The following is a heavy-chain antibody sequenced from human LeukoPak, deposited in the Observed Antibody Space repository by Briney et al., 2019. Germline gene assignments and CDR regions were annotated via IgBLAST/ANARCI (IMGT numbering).Heavy chain of an antibody. CDR1: GGSISSSSYY. J-gene: IGHJ2*01. Sequence: PSETLSLTCTVSGGSISSSSYYWGWIRQPPGKGLEWIGSIYYSGSTYYNPSLKSRVTISVDTSKNQFSLKLSSVTAADTAVYYCARSRYSWYFDLWGRGTLVTVSS. V-gene: IGHV4-39*07. CDR3: ARSRYSWYFDL. CDR2: IYYSGST. D-gene: IGHD1-20*01.